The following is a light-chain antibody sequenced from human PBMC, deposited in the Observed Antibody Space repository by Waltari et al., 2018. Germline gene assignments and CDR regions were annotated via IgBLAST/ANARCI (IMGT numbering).Light chain of an antibody. J-gene: IGKJ1*01. CDR1: QSVSHN. CDR3: QHYYGWSRT. Sequence: IVLNQSPATLSVSPGPTANLSCRASQSVSHNLAWYQQISGQSPRLLLYGVSTRAVGVPERFSGSGSGTDFTLTITDLQSEDFAIYFCQHYYGWSRTFGQGTKV. CDR2: GVS. V-gene: IGKV3-15*01.